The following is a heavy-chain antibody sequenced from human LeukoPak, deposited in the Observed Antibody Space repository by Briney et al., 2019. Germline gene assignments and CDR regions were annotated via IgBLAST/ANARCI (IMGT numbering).Heavy chain of an antibody. Sequence: GGSLRLSCAASGFTFSSYAVSWVRQAPGKGLEWVSAISGSGGSTYYADSVKGRFTISRDNSKNTLYLQMNSLRAEDTAVYYCAKFKVEMATIGLDPWGQGTLVTVSS. V-gene: IGHV3-23*01. J-gene: IGHJ5*02. CDR1: GFTFSSYA. D-gene: IGHD5-12*01. CDR3: AKFKVEMATIGLDP. CDR2: ISGSGGST.